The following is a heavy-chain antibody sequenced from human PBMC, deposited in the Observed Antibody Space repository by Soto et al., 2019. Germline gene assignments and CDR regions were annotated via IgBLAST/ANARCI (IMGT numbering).Heavy chain of an antibody. CDR2: IYYIGST. CDR3: ARLVYSSSRKNRIEEKTEETYYYYGMDV. CDR1: GGSISSGGYY. V-gene: IGHV4-31*03. D-gene: IGHD6-6*01. J-gene: IGHJ6*02. Sequence: PSETLSLTCTVSGGSISSGGYYWNWIRQHPGKGLEWIGYIYYIGSTYYNPSLKSRVTISVDTSKNQFSLKLSSVTAADTAVYYCARLVYSSSRKNRIEEKTEETYYYYGMDVWGQGTTVTVSS.